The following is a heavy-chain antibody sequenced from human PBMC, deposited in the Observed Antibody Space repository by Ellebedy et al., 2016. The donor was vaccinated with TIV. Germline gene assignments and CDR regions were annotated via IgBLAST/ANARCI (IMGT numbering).Heavy chain of an antibody. Sequence: AASVKVSCKASGGTFSSYTISWARQAPGQGLEWMGGIIPLLETADYAQKFQGGVTISADESTSTAYMELSGLRSEDTAVYYCAVLRYFDWLLNYYYYGMDVWGQGTTVTVSS. CDR2: IIPLLETA. CDR1: GGTFSSYT. V-gene: IGHV1-69*13. D-gene: IGHD3-9*01. CDR3: AVLRYFDWLLNYYYYGMDV. J-gene: IGHJ6*02.